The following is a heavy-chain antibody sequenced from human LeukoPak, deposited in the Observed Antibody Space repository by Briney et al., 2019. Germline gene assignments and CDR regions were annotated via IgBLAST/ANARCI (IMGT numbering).Heavy chain of an antibody. Sequence: GGSLRLSCAASGFTFSNYEMNWVRQAPGKGLEWVSYISSSGHTIYYADSVKGRFTISRDNAKNSLFLQMNSLRAEDTAVYYCASTLERKWELPYFDYWGQGTLVTVSS. V-gene: IGHV3-48*03. J-gene: IGHJ4*02. D-gene: IGHD1-26*01. CDR2: ISSSGHTI. CDR3: ASTLERKWELPYFDY. CDR1: GFTFSNYE.